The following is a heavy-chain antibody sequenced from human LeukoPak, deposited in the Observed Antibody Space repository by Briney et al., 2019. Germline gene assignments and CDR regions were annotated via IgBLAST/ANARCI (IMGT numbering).Heavy chain of an antibody. D-gene: IGHD6-13*01. CDR2: FDPEDGET. Sequence: ASVKVSCKVSGYTLTELSMHWVRQAPGKGLEWMGGFDPEDGETIYAQKFQGRVTMTTDTSTSTAYMELRSLRSDDTAVYYCASELQQLVLGYWGQGTLVTVSS. CDR3: ASELQQLVLGY. V-gene: IGHV1-24*01. J-gene: IGHJ4*02. CDR1: GYTLTELS.